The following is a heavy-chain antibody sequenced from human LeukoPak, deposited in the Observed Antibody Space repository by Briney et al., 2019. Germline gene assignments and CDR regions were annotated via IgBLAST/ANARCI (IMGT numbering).Heavy chain of an antibody. V-gene: IGHV5-51*01. CDR3: ARQTAMGRSGDY. CDR2: IDPSDSET. D-gene: IGHD5-18*01. CDR1: GYSFTSYW. J-gene: IGHJ4*02. Sequence: GESLKISCKASGYSFTSYWIGWVRQMPGKGLEWMGIIDPSDSETRYTPSFQGQVTISVDKSLTTADLQWNSLKASDTAMYYCARQTAMGRSGDYWGQGTLVTVSP.